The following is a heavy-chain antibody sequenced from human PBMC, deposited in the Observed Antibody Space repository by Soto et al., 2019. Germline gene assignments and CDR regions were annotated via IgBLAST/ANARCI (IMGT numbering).Heavy chain of an antibody. CDR3: TVWGSGNDFGAA. V-gene: IGHV3-72*01. Sequence: EVQLVESGGGLVQPGGSLRLSCAASGFTFSDHYMDWVRQAPGKGLEWVGRSKNKADSYTTEYAESVKGRFTISRDGSKNSLFLQMTSLKTEDTAVYYCTVWGSGNDFGAAWGQGILVSVSS. D-gene: IGHD3-10*01. J-gene: IGHJ4*02. CDR1: GFTFSDHY. CDR2: SKNKADSYTT.